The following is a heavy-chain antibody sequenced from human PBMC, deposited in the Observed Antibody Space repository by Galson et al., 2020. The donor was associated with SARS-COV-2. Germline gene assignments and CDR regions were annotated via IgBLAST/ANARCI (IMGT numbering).Heavy chain of an antibody. CDR2: ISNDGSSK. CDR3: AKDRWGAIGRYGMDV. CDR1: GFSFSTFG. Sequence: GGSVRLSCAASGFSFSTFGMHWVRQAPGKGLEWVALISNDGSSKFYLDSVKGRFTISRDNSKDTLYVEMNSLRIEDTAVYYCAKDRWGAIGRYGMDVWGQGTTVIVSS. J-gene: IGHJ6*02. V-gene: IGHV3-30*18. D-gene: IGHD3-16*01.